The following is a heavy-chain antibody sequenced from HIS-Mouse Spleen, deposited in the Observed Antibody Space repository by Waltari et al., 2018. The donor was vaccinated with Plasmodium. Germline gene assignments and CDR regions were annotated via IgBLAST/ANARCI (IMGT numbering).Heavy chain of an antibody. V-gene: IGHV4-59*01. CDR1: GGSISRYY. CDR2: IYYSGST. J-gene: IGHJ3*02. Sequence: QVQLQESGPGLVKPSETLSLTCTVSGGSISRYYWSWIRQPPGKGREWIGYIYYSGSTNYNPSLESRVTISVDTSKNQFSLKRSSVTAADTAVYYCARVGRRIWGAFDIWGQGTMVTVSS. CDR3: ARVGRRIWGAFDI. D-gene: IGHD3-16*01.